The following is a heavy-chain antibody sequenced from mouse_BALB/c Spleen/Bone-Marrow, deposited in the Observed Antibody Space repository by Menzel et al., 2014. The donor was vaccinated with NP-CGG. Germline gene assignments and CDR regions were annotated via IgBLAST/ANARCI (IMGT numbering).Heavy chain of an antibody. V-gene: IGHV1S130*01. CDR1: GYTFTSSW. CDR2: IHPNSGNT. D-gene: IGHD1-2*01. J-gene: IGHJ1*01. Sequence: LQESGSVLVRPGASVKLSCKASGYTFTSSWMHWAKQRPGQGLEWIGEIHPNSGNTNYNEKFKGKATLTVDTSSSTAYVDLSSLTSEDSAVYYCARSTTATYFDIWGAGTTVTVSS. CDR3: ARSTTATYFDI.